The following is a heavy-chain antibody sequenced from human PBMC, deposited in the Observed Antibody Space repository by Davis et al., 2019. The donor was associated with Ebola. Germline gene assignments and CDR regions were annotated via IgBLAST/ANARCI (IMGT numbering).Heavy chain of an antibody. CDR3: AKGEGCSSTSCFYYYYYGMDV. J-gene: IGHJ6*02. CDR1: GFTFGNYA. CDR2: IRSKAYGGTT. Sequence: GESLKISCTASGFTFGNYAMSWFRQAPGKGLEWVGFIRSKAYGGTTEYAASVKGRFTISRDDSKSIAYLQMNSLRTEDTALYYCAKGEGCSSTSCFYYYYYGMDVWGQGTTVTVSS. V-gene: IGHV3-49*03. D-gene: IGHD2-2*01.